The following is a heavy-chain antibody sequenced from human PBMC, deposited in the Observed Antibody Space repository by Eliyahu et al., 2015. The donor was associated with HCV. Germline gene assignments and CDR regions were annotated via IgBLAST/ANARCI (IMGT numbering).Heavy chain of an antibody. J-gene: IGHJ5*02. Sequence: QVQLQESGPGLVKPSETLSLTCTVSGGSISSYXWSWIRQPPGKGLEWIGYIYYSGSTNYNPSLKSRVTISVDTSKNQFSLKLSSVTAADTAVYYCARWNLDFYDMIAARPHNWFDPWGQGTLVTVSS. CDR1: GGSISSYX. CDR3: ARWNLDFYDMIAARPHNWFDP. D-gene: IGHD6-6*01. V-gene: IGHV4-59*01. CDR2: IYYSGST.